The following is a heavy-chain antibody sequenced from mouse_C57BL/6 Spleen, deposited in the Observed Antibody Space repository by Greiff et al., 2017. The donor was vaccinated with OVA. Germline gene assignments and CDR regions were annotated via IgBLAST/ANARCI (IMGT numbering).Heavy chain of an antibody. Sequence: VKVVESGPELVKPGASVKISCKASGYAFSSSWMNWVKQRPGKGLEWIGRIYPGDGDTNYNGKFKGKATLTADKSSSTAYMQLSSLTSEDSAVYFCARGWLYDYDPHWYFDVWGTGTTVTVSS. D-gene: IGHD2-4*01. V-gene: IGHV1-82*01. CDR3: ARGWLYDYDPHWYFDV. CDR1: GYAFSSSW. J-gene: IGHJ1*03. CDR2: IYPGDGDT.